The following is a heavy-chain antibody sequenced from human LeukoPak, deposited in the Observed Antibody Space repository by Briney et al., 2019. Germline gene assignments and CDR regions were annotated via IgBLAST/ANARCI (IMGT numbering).Heavy chain of an antibody. CDR1: GGTFSSYA. CDR2: IIPIFGTA. V-gene: IGHV1-69*05. Sequence: SVKVSCKASGGTFSSYAISWVRQAPGQGLEWMGGIIPIFGTANYAQKFQGRVTITTDESTSTAYMELSRLRSEDTGVYYCARVYYNKGSSWFDPWGQGTLVTVSS. D-gene: IGHD3-22*01. CDR3: ARVYYNKGSSWFDP. J-gene: IGHJ5*02.